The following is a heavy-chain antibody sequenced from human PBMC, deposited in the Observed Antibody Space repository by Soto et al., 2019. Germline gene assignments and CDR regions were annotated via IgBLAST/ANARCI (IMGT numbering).Heavy chain of an antibody. CDR2: IYYSGT. V-gene: IGHV4-59*13. CDR3: AREDSAMFKGGWFDP. Sequence: SETLSLTCPVSGVSISNYYWSSIRTTTGKGLEWIGYIYYSGTKYTPSLKSRVTIAVDTSKNQFSLKLSSVTAADTAVYYCAREDSAMFKGGWFDPWGQGTLVTVSS. J-gene: IGHJ5*02. CDR1: GVSISNYY. D-gene: IGHD3-10*02.